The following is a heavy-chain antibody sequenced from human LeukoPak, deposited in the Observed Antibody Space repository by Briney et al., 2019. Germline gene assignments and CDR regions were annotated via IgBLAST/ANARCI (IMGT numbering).Heavy chain of an antibody. CDR2: INHSGST. V-gene: IGHV4-34*01. D-gene: IGHD2-2*01. CDR1: GGSFSGYY. CDR3: ASDYYCSSTSCRAAEYFQH. Sequence: PSETLSLTCAVYGGSFSGYYWSWIRRPPGKGLEWIGEINHSGSTNYNPSLKSRVTISVDTSKNQFSLRLSSVTAADTAVYYCASDYYCSSTSCRAAEYFQHWGQGTLVTVSS. J-gene: IGHJ1*01.